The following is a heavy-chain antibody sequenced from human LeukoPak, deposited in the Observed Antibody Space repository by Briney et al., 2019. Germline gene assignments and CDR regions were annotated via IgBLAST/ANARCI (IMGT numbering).Heavy chain of an antibody. V-gene: IGHV4-38-2*02. CDR1: GYSISSGNY. CDR2: IYHSGST. CDR3: AKRYCSSTTCYDDRGAFDY. D-gene: IGHD2-2*01. J-gene: IGHJ4*02. Sequence: SETLSLTCTVSGYSISSGNYWDWIRQPPGKGLEWIGSIYHSGSTYYNPSLKSRVTISVDTSKNQFSLKLSSVTAADTAVYYCAKRYCSSTTCYDDRGAFDYWGQGTLVTVSA.